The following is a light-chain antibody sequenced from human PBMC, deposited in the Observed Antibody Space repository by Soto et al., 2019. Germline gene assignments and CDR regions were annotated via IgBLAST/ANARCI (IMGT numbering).Light chain of an antibody. V-gene: IGKV1-5*01. CDR2: DAS. Sequence: MQMTQSPSTLSAPLVYRGTITCRASQSISSWLAWYQQKPGKAPKLLIYDASSLESGVPSRFSGSGSGTEFTLTISSLQPDDFATYYCQHPETFGQGTKVDIK. CDR1: QSISSW. J-gene: IGKJ1*01. CDR3: QHPET.